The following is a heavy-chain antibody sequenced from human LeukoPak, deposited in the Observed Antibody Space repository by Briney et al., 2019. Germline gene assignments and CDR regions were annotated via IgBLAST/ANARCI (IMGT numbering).Heavy chain of an antibody. CDR1: GGSFSGYY. J-gene: IGHJ6*03. CDR2: INHSGST. Sequence: SETLSLTCAVYGGSFSGYYWSWIRQPPGKGLEWIGEINHSGSTNYNPSLKSRVTISVDTSKNQFSLKLSSVTAADTAVYYCARPTRQAGYYYYMDVWGEGTTVTVSS. V-gene: IGHV4-34*01. D-gene: IGHD4-11*01. CDR3: ARPTRQAGYYYYMDV.